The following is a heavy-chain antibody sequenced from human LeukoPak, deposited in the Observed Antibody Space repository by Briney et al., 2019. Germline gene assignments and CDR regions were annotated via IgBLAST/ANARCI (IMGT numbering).Heavy chain of an antibody. V-gene: IGHV4-61*03. J-gene: IGHJ4*02. D-gene: IGHD3-10*01. CDR2: IYYSGST. CDR3: ARSQNYYGSGDY. CDR1: GASVSSGSYY. Sequence: SETLSLTCNVSGASVSSGSYYWSWIRQPPGKELEWIGYIYYSGSTSYNPSLKSRVTISVDTSKSHFSLKLTSVTAADTAVYYCARSQNYYGSGDYWSQGTLVTVSS.